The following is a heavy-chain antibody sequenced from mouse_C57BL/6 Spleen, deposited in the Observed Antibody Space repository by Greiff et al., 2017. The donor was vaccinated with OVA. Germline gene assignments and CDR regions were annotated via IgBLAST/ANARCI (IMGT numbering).Heavy chain of an antibody. CDR1: GYAFSSSW. CDR3: ARSGTFFDY. Sequence: QVQLKESGPELVKPGASVKISCKASGYAFSSSWMNWVKQRPGKGLEWIGRIYPGDGDTNYNGKFKGKATLTADKSSSTAYMQLSSLTSEDSAVYFCARSGTFFDYWGQGTTLTVSS. J-gene: IGHJ2*01. D-gene: IGHD3-1*01. V-gene: IGHV1-82*01. CDR2: IYPGDGDT.